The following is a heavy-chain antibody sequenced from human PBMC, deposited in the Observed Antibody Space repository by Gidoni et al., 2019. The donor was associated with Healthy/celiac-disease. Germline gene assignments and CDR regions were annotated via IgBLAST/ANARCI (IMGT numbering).Heavy chain of an antibody. J-gene: IGHJ4*02. CDR1: SSYG. CDR3: AKAIRGFDY. CDR2: ISYDGSNK. Sequence: SSYGMHWVRQAPGKGLEWVAVISYDGSNKYYADSVKGRFTISRDNSKNTLYLQMNSLRAEDTAVYYCAKAIRGFDYWGQGTLVTVSS. V-gene: IGHV3-30*18. D-gene: IGHD3-10*01.